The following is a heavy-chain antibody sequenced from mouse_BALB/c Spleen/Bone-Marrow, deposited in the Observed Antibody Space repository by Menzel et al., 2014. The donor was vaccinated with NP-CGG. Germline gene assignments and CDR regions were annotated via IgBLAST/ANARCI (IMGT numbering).Heavy chain of an antibody. J-gene: IGHJ2*01. D-gene: IGHD1-1*01. V-gene: IGHV1-9*01. CDR3: ARDTTVGY. CDR1: GYTFSSYW. Sequence: QVQLQHPGAELMKPGASVKISCKATGYTFSSYWIEWVKQRPGHGLEWIGEILPGSGSTNYNEEFKGKATFTADTSSNTAYMQLSSLTSEDSAVHYCARDTTVGYWGQGTTLTVSS. CDR2: ILPGSGST.